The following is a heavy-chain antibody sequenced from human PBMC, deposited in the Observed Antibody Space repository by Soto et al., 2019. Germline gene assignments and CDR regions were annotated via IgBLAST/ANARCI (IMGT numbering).Heavy chain of an antibody. J-gene: IGHJ4*02. Sequence: QVQLQESGPGLVKPSGTLSLTCAVSGASISSNNSWSWVRQPPGKGLEWVGEIYHSGSPNYTLSLKSRLTISIDKSKTQFSLKLSSVTAADTAVYYCARSTLTEEYWGQGTLVTVSS. CDR3: ARSTLTEEY. D-gene: IGHD3-16*01. CDR2: IYHSGSP. CDR1: GASISSNNS. V-gene: IGHV4-4*02.